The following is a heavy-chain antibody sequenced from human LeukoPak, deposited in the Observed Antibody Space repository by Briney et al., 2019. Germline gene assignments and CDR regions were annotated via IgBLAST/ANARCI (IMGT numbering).Heavy chain of an antibody. J-gene: IGHJ5*02. CDR2: IYYSGST. D-gene: IGHD3-3*01. CDR3: ARGNGITIFGVVTYAGNWFDT. CDR1: GGSISSSSYY. V-gene: IGHV4-39*07. Sequence: SDTLSLTCTVSGGSISSSSYYWGWIRQPPGKGLEWIGSIYYSGSTYYNPSLNSRVTISVDTSKNQFSLQLSSVTAADTAVYYCARGNGITIFGVVTYAGNWFDTWGQGTLVTVSS.